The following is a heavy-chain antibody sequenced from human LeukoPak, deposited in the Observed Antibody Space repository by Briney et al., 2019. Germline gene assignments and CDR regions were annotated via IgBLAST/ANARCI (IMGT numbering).Heavy chain of an antibody. J-gene: IGHJ4*02. V-gene: IGHV1-18*01. D-gene: IGHD3-9*01. CDR2: ISAYNGNT. Sequence: ASVKVSCKASGYTFTSYGISWVRQAPGQGLEWMGWISAYNGNTNYAQKLQGRVTMTTDTSTSTAYMELRSLRSDDTAVYYCARTEVPDLDWSPTRTYYFDYWGQGTLVTVSS. CDR3: ARTEVPDLDWSPTRTYYFDY. CDR1: GYTFTSYG.